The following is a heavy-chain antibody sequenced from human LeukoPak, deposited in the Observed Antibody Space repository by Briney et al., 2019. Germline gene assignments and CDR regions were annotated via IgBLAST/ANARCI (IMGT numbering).Heavy chain of an antibody. D-gene: IGHD2-2*01. CDR1: GFSLSSSGEG. J-gene: IGHJ1*01. Sequence: SGPTLVKPTQTLTLTCTFSGFSLSSSGEGVGWIRQPPGKALEWVALIYWDDDHRYSPSLKSRLTVTKDPSKNQVVLTMTNMDPVDTATYYCAHMMIVVPAASQFQHWGQGTLVTVSS. CDR2: IYWDDDH. V-gene: IGHV2-5*02. CDR3: AHMMIVVPAASQFQH.